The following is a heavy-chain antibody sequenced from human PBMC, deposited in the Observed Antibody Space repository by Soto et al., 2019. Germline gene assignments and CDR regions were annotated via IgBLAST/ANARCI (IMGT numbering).Heavy chain of an antibody. CDR2: IWYDGSNK. CDR3: ARGVAVAGPNFDY. V-gene: IGHV3-33*01. J-gene: IGHJ4*02. D-gene: IGHD6-19*01. Sequence: PGGSLRLSCAASGFTFSSYGMHWVRQAPGKGLEWVAVIWYDGSNKYHADSVKGRFTISRDNSKNTLYLQMNSLRAEDTAVYYCARGVAVAGPNFDYWGQGTLVTVSS. CDR1: GFTFSSYG.